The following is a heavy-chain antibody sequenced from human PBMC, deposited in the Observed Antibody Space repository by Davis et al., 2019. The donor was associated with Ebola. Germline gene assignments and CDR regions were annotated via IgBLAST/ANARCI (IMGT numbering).Heavy chain of an antibody. CDR2: IFNSGTA. CDR1: GGSISGYQ. J-gene: IGHJ4*02. V-gene: IGHV4-59*01. D-gene: IGHD1-26*01. CDR3: ARDHMGSLDN. Sequence: MPSETLSLTCTVSGGSISGYQWAWIRQPPGKGLDYVGHIFNSGTASYNSALKSRVTISLDKSSNQFSLKLNSVTAADTAIYFCARDHMGSLDNWGQATLVTVSS.